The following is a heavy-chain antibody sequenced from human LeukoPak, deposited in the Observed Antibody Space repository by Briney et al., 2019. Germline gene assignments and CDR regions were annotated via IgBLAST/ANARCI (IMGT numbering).Heavy chain of an antibody. CDR1: GFTFSSYS. Sequence: GGSLRLSCAASGFTFSSYSMNWVRQAPGKGLEWVSAISSSSSYIYYADSVKGRFIICRDNDKNSLYLQMNRLRAEDTAVYYCARVLLRFGEPYFDSGGKEPLATVSS. J-gene: IGHJ4*01. V-gene: IGHV3-21*01. CDR3: ARVLLRFGEPYFDS. D-gene: IGHD3-10*01. CDR2: ISSSSSYI.